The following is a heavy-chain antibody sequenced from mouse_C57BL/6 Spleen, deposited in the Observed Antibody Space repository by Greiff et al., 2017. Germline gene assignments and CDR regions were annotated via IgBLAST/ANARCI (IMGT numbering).Heavy chain of an antibody. CDR3: TRGLTGYFDY. CDR2: IDPETGGT. J-gene: IGHJ2*01. Sequence: QVQLQQSGAELVRPGASVTLSCKASGYTFTDYEMHWVKQTPVHGLEWIGAIDPETGGTAYNQKFKGKAILTADKSSSTAYMELRSLTSEDSAVXYCTRGLTGYFDYWGQGTTLTVSS. D-gene: IGHD3-1*01. V-gene: IGHV1-15*01. CDR1: GYTFTDYE.